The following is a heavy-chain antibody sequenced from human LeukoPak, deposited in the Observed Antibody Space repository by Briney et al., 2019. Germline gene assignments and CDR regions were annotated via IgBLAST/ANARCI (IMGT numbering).Heavy chain of an antibody. Sequence: GGSLRLSCAASGFTFSNYGMTWVRQAPGKGLEWVSSISRYSRYTYYADSLKGRFTISRDNAESSLYLQMNSLRAEDTAVYYCARVAEAAAFDYWGQGTLVTVSS. J-gene: IGHJ4*02. CDR2: ISRYSRYT. CDR3: ARVAEAAAFDY. V-gene: IGHV3-21*01. D-gene: IGHD6-13*01. CDR1: GFTFSNYG.